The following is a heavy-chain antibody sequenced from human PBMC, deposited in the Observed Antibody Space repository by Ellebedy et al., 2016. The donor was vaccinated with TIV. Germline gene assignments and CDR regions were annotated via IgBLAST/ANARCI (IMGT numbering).Heavy chain of an antibody. Sequence: SETLSLXXTVSGGSVTSGDYYWSWIRQPPGKGLEWIGFIYHTGSTHYNPSLKSRVTISVDTSKNQFSLKLSSVTAADTAVYYCARDGTRRGFGSSGWFDFWGQGTLVTVSS. V-gene: IGHV4-30-4*01. CDR1: GGSVTSGDYY. J-gene: IGHJ5*01. D-gene: IGHD6-19*01. CDR2: IYHTGST. CDR3: ARDGTRRGFGSSGWFDF.